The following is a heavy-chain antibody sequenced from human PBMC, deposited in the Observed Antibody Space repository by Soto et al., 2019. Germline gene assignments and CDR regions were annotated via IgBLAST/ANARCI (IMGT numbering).Heavy chain of an antibody. CDR3: ARVIPGAEAWFDP. CDR1: GKTFTNFG. J-gene: IGHJ5*02. V-gene: IGHV1-18*01. D-gene: IGHD2-2*01. Sequence: ASVKGSCKASGKTFTNFGVNWARQALGQGLKRMGWISAYTDDPNYAQKFQGRVTMPTDTSTSTAYLDLRSLTSDDTAVYYCARVIPGAEAWFDPWGQGNLVTVSS. CDR2: ISAYTDDP.